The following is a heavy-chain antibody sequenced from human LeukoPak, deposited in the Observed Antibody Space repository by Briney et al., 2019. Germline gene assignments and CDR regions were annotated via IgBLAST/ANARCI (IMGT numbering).Heavy chain of an antibody. V-gene: IGHV3-23*01. Sequence: GGSLRLFCAASGFTFSSYAMRWVRQAPGKGLECVSSIGGSDGRTYYAKSVKGRFTISRDNSKNTLYLQVNSLRVEDTAVYFCADPPNADYWGQGTLVTVSS. J-gene: IGHJ4*02. CDR2: IGGSDGRT. CDR1: GFTFSSYA. CDR3: ADPPNADY. D-gene: IGHD4/OR15-4a*01.